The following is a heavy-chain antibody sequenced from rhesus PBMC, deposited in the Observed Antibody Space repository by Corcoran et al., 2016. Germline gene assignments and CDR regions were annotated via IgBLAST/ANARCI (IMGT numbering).Heavy chain of an antibody. CDR2: IFGSIGST. CDR3: ARRPDSSGLDY. J-gene: IGHJ4*01. Sequence: QVQLQESGPGLVKPSETLSLTCAVSGGSISGGYGWSWIRQPPGKGLEWIGHIFGSIGSTYYNPSLKSRITLSRDTSKNQFSMKLSSVTAAGTAVYYCARRPDSSGLDYWGQGVLVTVSS. V-gene: IGHV4S7*01. D-gene: IGHD6-31*01. CDR1: GGSISGGYG.